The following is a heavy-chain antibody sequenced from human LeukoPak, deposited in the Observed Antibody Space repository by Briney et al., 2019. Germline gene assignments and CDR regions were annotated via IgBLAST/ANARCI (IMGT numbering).Heavy chain of an antibody. CDR2: IYSGGST. D-gene: IGHD6-13*01. V-gene: IGHV3-53*04. J-gene: IGHJ5*02. Sequence: GGSLRLACAASGFTVSSNYMSWVRQAPGKGLEWVSVIYSGGSTYYADSVKGRFTISRHNSKNTLYLQMNSLRAEDTAVYYCARYQSSISWYPGWFDPWGQGTLVTVSS. CDR3: ARYQSSISWYPGWFDP. CDR1: GFTVSSNY.